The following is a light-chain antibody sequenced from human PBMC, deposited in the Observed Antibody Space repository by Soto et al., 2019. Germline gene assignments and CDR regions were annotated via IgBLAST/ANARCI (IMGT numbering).Light chain of an antibody. CDR2: AAS. Sequence: DIQMTQSPSSLSASVGDRVTIPCRASQGIRSNLGWYQQRPGKAPKRLIYAASSLGGGVPSRFSGGGSGTEFTLTISSLQPEDFATYYCLQYDSFPFTFGPGTKVDIK. CDR3: LQYDSFPFT. CDR1: QGIRSN. V-gene: IGKV1-17*01. J-gene: IGKJ3*01.